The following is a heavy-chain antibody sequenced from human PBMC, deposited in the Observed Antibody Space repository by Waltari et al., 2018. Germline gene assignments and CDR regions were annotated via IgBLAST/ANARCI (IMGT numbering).Heavy chain of an antibody. D-gene: IGHD4-17*01. CDR1: GYSISSGYY. V-gene: IGHV4-38-2*01. Sequence: QVQLQESGPGLVKPSETLSLTCAVSGYSISSGYYWGWIRQPPGKGLEWIGSIYHSGSTYYNPSLKSRVTISVDTSKNQFSLKLSSVTAADTAVYYCARVGDYGDLGHWGQGTLVTVSS. CDR2: IYHSGST. CDR3: ARVGDYGDLGH. J-gene: IGHJ5*02.